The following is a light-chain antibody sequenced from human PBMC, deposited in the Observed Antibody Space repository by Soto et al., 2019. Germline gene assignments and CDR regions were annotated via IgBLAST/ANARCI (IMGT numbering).Light chain of an antibody. CDR2: KIS. V-gene: IGKV2-24*01. CDR3: MQATQFSWT. CDR1: ESLVHSDGNTY. J-gene: IGKJ1*01. Sequence: DIVMTQGPLSSPVTLGQPASLSCRSSESLVHSDGNTYLSWLHQRPGQPPRLLIYKISKRLPGVPERISGSGAGTEFTLKISRVEAEDVGIYYCMQATQFSWTFGQGTKVEV.